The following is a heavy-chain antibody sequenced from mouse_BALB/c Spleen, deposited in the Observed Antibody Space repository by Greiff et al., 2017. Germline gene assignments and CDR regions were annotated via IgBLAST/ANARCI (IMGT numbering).Heavy chain of an antibody. CDR1: GFTFSSYG. CDR3: ARAYYGNSYFDY. CDR2: INSNGGST. D-gene: IGHD2-10*01. Sequence: EVMLVESGGGLVQPGGSLKLSCAASGFTFSSYGMSWVRQTPDKRLELVATINSNGGSTYYPDSVKGRFTISRDNAKNTLYLQMSSLKSEDTAMYYCARAYYGNSYFDYWGQGTTLTVSS. V-gene: IGHV5-6-3*01. J-gene: IGHJ2*01.